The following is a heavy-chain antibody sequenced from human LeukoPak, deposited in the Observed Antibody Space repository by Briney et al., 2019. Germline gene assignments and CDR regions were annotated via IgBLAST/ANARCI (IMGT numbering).Heavy chain of an antibody. D-gene: IGHD2-8*02. CDR2: ISNDLTTI. CDR3: ARARGGRTYSETGGYPVFDN. CDR1: GFTFSDYR. V-gene: IGHV3-48*04. J-gene: IGHJ4*02. Sequence: PGGSLSLSCAASGFTFSDYRMNWVRQAPGKGLEWISYISNDLTTIHYAASVKGRFTISRDNGRNSLYLQMDSLRAEDTAVYFCARARGGRTYSETGGYPVFDNWGQGTLVTVSS.